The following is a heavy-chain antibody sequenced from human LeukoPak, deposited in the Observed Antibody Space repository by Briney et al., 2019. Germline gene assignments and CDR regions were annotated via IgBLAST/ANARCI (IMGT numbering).Heavy chain of an antibody. Sequence: GGSLRLSCAASGFTFSSYWMHWVRQAPGKGLVWVSRINSDGISTDYADSVKGRFTISRDNAKNTLYLEVNSLRAEDTAVYYCARSPGGSSAVDYWGQGTLVTVSS. CDR3: ARSPGGSSAVDY. CDR1: GFTFSSYW. V-gene: IGHV3-74*01. D-gene: IGHD2-2*01. J-gene: IGHJ4*02. CDR2: INSDGIST.